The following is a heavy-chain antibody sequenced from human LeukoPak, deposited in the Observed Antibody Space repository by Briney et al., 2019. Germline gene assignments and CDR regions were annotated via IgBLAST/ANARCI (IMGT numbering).Heavy chain of an antibody. V-gene: IGHV3-33*01. CDR2: IWYDGSNK. CDR3: ARDQGGATSAFDI. Sequence: GGSLRLSCAASGFTFSSYGMHWVRQAPGKGLEWVAVIWYDGSNKYYADSVKGRFTISRDNSKNTLYLRMNSLRAEDTAVYYCARDQGGATSAFDIWGQGTMVTVSS. D-gene: IGHD1-26*01. CDR1: GFTFSSYG. J-gene: IGHJ3*02.